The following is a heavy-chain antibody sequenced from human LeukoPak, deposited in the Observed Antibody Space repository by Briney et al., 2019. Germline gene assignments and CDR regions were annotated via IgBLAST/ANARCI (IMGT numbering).Heavy chain of an antibody. J-gene: IGHJ1*01. Sequence: ASVRVSSKASGYTFTVYYMHWVRQAPGQGREWMGWINPNSGGTNYTQKFQGRVTITRDTSISTAYIELSRLRSAATAVYYCATRDSGSSPRGIFQHWGQGTLLTVSS. CDR2: INPNSGGT. CDR1: GYTFTVYY. D-gene: IGHD1-26*01. CDR3: ATRDSGSSPRGIFQH. V-gene: IGHV1-2*02.